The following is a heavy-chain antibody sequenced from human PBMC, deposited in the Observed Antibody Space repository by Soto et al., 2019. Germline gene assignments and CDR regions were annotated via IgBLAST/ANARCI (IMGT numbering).Heavy chain of an antibody. J-gene: IGHJ4*02. V-gene: IGHV3-21*02. CDR1: GFTFSSYT. Sequence: EVQLVESGGGLVKPGGSLRLSCAASGFTFSSYTMNWVRQAPGKGLEWVSSITSSGSYIYYADSVKGRFTISRDNAKNSLFLQMNSLTAEDTAVYYCARDWRFRGYWGQGTLVTVSS. CDR3: ARDWRFRGY. CDR2: ITSSGSYI. D-gene: IGHD1-1*01.